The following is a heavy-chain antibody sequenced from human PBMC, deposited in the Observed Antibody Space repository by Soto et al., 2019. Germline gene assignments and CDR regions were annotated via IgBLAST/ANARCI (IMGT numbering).Heavy chain of an antibody. J-gene: IGHJ3*02. Sequence: SVTLSLTLTVSGGSVSSGDYQWTWIRQPPGKGLEWIGHIYYTGATYYNPSLTTRLTISLDTSKNQVSLSLNSVTAADTAVYYCPRDQGNSPDIWDQETMLTVSS. CDR2: IYYTGAT. CDR1: GGSVSSGDYQ. CDR3: PRDQGNSPDI. V-gene: IGHV4-30-4*01.